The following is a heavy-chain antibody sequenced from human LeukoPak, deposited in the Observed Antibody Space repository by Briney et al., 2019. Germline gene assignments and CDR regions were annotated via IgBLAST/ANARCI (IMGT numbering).Heavy chain of an antibody. V-gene: IGHV4-59*01. CDR3: ARERTWNWFDP. CDR1: GGSISSYY. Sequence: SETLSLTCTVSGGSISSYYWSWIRQPPGKGLEWIGYIYYSGSTNYNPSLKSRVTISVDTSKNQFSLKLSSVTAADTAVYYCARERTWNWFDPWGQGTLVTVSS. J-gene: IGHJ5*02. CDR2: IYYSGST.